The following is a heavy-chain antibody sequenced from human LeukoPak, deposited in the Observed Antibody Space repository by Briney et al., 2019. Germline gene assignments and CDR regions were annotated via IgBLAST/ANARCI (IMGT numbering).Heavy chain of an antibody. J-gene: IGHJ4*02. CDR1: GFTVSSNY. D-gene: IGHD6-19*01. Sequence: GGSLRLSCAASGFTVSSNYMSWVRQAPGKGLEWVSVIYSGGSTYYADSVKGRFTISRDNSKNTLYLQMNSLRAEDTAVYYCARARGPPQWLAHFDYWGQGTLVTVSS. CDR3: ARARGPPQWLAHFDY. CDR2: IYSGGST. V-gene: IGHV3-53*01.